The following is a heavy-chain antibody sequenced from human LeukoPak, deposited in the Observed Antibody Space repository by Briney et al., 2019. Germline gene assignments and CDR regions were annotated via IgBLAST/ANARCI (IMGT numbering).Heavy chain of an antibody. Sequence: SETLSLTCTVSGGSISSYYWSWIRQPPGKGLEWIGYIYYSGSTNYNPSLKSRVTISVDTSKNQFSLKLSSVTAADTAVYYCARQWATIGGIYYFDYWGQGTLVTVSP. CDR2: IYYSGST. CDR1: GGSISSYY. D-gene: IGHD5-12*01. J-gene: IGHJ4*02. CDR3: ARQWATIGGIYYFDY. V-gene: IGHV4-59*08.